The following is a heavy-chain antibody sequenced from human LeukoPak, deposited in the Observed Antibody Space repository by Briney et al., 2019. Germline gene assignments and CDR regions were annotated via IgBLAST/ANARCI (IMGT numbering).Heavy chain of an antibody. D-gene: IGHD6-13*01. CDR3: ARARRPSDSSSWYGEIYYFDY. CDR2: IYYSGST. CDR1: GGSLSSGGYY. V-gene: IGHV4-31*03. Sequence: SETLSLTCTVSGGSLSSGGYYWSWIRQHPGKGLEWIGYIYYSGSTYYNPSLKSRVTISVDRSKNQFSLKLSSVTAADTAVYYCARARRPSDSSSWYGEIYYFDYWGQGTQVTVSS. J-gene: IGHJ4*02.